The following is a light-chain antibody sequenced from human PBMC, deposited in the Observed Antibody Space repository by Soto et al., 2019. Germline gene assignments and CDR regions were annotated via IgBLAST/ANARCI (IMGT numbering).Light chain of an antibody. Sequence: QSVLTQPPSVSGAPGQRVTISCTGSSSNIGAGYDVHWYQQLPGTAPKHLIYGNSNRPSRVPDRFSGSKSGTSASLAITGLQAEDEADYYCQSYDSSLSGSYVFGTGTKLTVL. CDR2: GNS. CDR1: SSNIGAGYD. V-gene: IGLV1-40*01. J-gene: IGLJ1*01. CDR3: QSYDSSLSGSYV.